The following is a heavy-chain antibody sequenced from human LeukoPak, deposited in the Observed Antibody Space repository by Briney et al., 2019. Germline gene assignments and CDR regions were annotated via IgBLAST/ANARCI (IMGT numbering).Heavy chain of an antibody. CDR1: GGSFSGYY. J-gene: IGHJ3*02. CDR2: INHSGST. CDR3: ARGLGIRRVFDI. V-gene: IGHV4-34*01. Sequence: SETLSLTSAVHGGSFSGYYWSWIRQPPGKGLEWIGEINHSGSTTYNTSLTRRVTISVDTSKNQFSLKLSSVTAADTAVYYCARGLGIRRVFDIWGQGTMVTVSS. D-gene: IGHD1-14*01.